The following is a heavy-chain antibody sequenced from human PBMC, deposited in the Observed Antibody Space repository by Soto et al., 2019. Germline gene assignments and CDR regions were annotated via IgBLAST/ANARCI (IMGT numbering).Heavy chain of an antibody. CDR2: INRSGIT. Sequence: SETLSLTCAVYGGSFSGYYWNWIRQPPGKGLEWIGEINRSGITNYNSSLKSRVTISVDTSKNQFSLNLSSVTAADTAVYYCARVEYCTGGSCHASDYWGQGTLVTVSS. V-gene: IGHV4-34*01. D-gene: IGHD2-15*01. CDR3: ARVEYCTGGSCHASDY. CDR1: GGSFSGYY. J-gene: IGHJ4*02.